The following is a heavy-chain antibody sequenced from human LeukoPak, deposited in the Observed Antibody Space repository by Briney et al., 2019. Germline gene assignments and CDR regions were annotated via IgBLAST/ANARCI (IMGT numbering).Heavy chain of an antibody. CDR2: IYPGDSDT. CDR1: GYRFTSYW. Sequence: GEYVKISCKGSGYRFTSYWIGWVGQMPGKGLEGMGLIYPGDSDTRYSPSFQGQVTISADKSISTAYLQWSSLKASDTAMYYCARSIVGATPFDYWGQGTLVTVSS. CDR3: ARSIVGATPFDY. V-gene: IGHV5-51*01. J-gene: IGHJ4*02. D-gene: IGHD1-26*01.